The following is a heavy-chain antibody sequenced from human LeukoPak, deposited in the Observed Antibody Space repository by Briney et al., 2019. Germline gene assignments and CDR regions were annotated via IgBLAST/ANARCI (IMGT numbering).Heavy chain of an antibody. CDR3: AKDRCSNGIGCLYYYMDV. CDR2: INPNGGST. V-gene: IGHV1-46*01. CDR1: GYTFTSYY. J-gene: IGHJ6*03. D-gene: IGHD2-8*01. Sequence: ASVKVSCKASGYTFTSYYMHWVRQAPGQGLEWMGIINPNGGSTSYAQKFQGRVTMTRDMSTSTVYMELSSLRSEDTAVYYCAKDRCSNGIGCLYYYMDVWGKGSTVTIYS.